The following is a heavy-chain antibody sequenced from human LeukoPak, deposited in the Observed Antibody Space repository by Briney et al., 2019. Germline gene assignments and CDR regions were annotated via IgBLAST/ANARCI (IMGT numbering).Heavy chain of an antibody. CDR1: GGSISSSNYY. V-gene: IGHV4-39*02. CDR2: IYYSGST. J-gene: IGHJ4*02. D-gene: IGHD5-12*01. Sequence: PSETLSLTRTVSGGSISSSNYYWGWIRQPPGKGLEWIGNIYYSGSTYYNPSLKSRVTISVDTSKNQFSLRLNSVTAADTAVYFCAGGYSGYHSLDYWGQGTLVTVSS. CDR3: AGGYSGYHSLDY.